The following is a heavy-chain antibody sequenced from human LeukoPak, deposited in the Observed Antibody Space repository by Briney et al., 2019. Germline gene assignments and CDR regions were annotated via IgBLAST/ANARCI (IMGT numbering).Heavy chain of an antibody. Sequence: ASVKVSCKASGYTFTSFYIHWVRQAPGQGLEWMGLINPNGDSTSFAQKFQGRVTMTRDTSTSTVYMELRSLRSDDTAVYYCARGGYYSENYPYYSCYGLDVWGQGTTVTVSS. V-gene: IGHV1-46*01. CDR1: GYTFTSFY. D-gene: IGHD1-26*01. J-gene: IGHJ6*01. CDR3: ARGGYYSENYPYYSCYGLDV. CDR2: INPNGDST.